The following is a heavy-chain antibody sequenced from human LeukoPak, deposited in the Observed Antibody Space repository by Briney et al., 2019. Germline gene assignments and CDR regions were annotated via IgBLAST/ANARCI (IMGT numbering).Heavy chain of an antibody. J-gene: IGHJ6*02. CDR1: GGSISSYY. CDR2: IYTSGST. V-gene: IGHV4-4*07. Sequence: SETLSLTCTVSGGSISSYYWSWIRQPAGKGLEWIGRIYTSGSTNYNPSLKSRVTMSVDTSKNQFSLKLSSVTAADTAVYYCARAPAGPGYYYYYYGMDVWGQGTTVTVSS. D-gene: IGHD6-13*01. CDR3: ARAPAGPGYYYYYYGMDV.